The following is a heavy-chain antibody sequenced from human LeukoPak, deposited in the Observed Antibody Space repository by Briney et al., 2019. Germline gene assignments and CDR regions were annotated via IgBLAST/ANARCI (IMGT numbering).Heavy chain of an antibody. V-gene: IGHV1-18*01. CDR2: ISAYNGNT. J-gene: IGHJ4*02. Sequence: ASVKVSCNASGYTFTSYGISWVRQAPGQGLEWMGWISAYNGNTNYAQKLQGRVTMTTDTSTSTAYMELRSLRSDDTAVYYCARGVYYDFWSGRLPYYFDYWGQGTLVTVSS. CDR1: GYTFTSYG. D-gene: IGHD3-3*01. CDR3: ARGVYYDFWSGRLPYYFDY.